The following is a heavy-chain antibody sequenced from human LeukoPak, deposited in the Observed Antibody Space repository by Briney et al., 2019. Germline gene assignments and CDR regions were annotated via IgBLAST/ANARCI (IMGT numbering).Heavy chain of an antibody. CDR1: GGSISSYY. CDR3: ARSDLIVGVYGMDV. D-gene: IGHD1-26*01. Sequence: SETLSLTCTVSGGSISSYYWSWIRQPPGKGLEWIGYIYYSGSTNYNPSLKSRVTISVDTSKNQFSLKLSSVTAADTAVYYCARSDLIVGVYGMDVWGQGTTVTVSS. J-gene: IGHJ6*02. V-gene: IGHV4-59*01. CDR2: IYYSGST.